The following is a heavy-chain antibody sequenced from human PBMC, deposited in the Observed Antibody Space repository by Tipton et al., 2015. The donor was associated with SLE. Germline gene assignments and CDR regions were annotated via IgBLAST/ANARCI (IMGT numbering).Heavy chain of an antibody. V-gene: IGHV3-11*01. CDR3: ARNYYDSSGYLYYFDY. CDR2: ISSSGSTI. J-gene: IGHJ4*02. D-gene: IGHD3-22*01. CDR1: GFTFSDYY. Sequence: SLRLSCAASGFTFSDYYMSWIRQAPGKGLEWVSYISSSGSTIYYADSVKGRFTISRDNAKNSLYLQMNSLRAEDTAVYYCARNYYDSSGYLYYFDYWGQGTLVTVSS.